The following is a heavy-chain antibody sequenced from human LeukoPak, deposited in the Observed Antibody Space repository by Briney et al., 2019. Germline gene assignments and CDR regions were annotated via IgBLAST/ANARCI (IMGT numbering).Heavy chain of an antibody. CDR2: INPSGGST. CDR3: ARDLDTAMVSDYYYMDV. V-gene: IGHV1-46*01. D-gene: IGHD5-18*01. CDR1: GYTFTSYY. Sequence: ASVKVSCKASGYTFTSYYMHWVRQAPGQGLEWMGIINPSGGSTSYAQKFQGRVTMTRDMSTSTVYMELSGLRSEDTAVYYCARDLDTAMVSDYYYMDVWGKGTTVSVSS. J-gene: IGHJ6*03.